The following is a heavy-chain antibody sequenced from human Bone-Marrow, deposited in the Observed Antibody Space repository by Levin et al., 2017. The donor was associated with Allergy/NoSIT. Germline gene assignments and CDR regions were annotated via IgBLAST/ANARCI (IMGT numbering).Heavy chain of an antibody. CDR2: ISYDGSNK. CDR1: GFTFSSYA. V-gene: IGHV3-30-3*01. CDR3: ARDYGADGYYYYGMDV. Sequence: SCAASGFTFSSYAMHWVRQAPGKGLEWVAVISYDGSNKYYADSVKGRFTISRDNSKNTLYLQMNSLRAEDTAVYYCARDYGADGYYYYGMDVWGQGTTVTVSS. D-gene: IGHD1-26*01. J-gene: IGHJ6*02.